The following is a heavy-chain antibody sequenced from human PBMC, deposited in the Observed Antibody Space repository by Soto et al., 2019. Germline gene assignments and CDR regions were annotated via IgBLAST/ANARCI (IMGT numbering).Heavy chain of an antibody. J-gene: IGHJ6*02. V-gene: IGHV1-69*01. CDR1: GGTFSSYA. CDR2: IIPIFGTA. CDR3: ASKMVTFGGVIEYYGMDV. D-gene: IGHD3-16*02. Sequence: QVQLVQSGAEVKKPGSSVKVSCKASGGTFSSYAISWVQQAPGQGLEWMGGIIPIFGTANYAQKFQGRVTITADESTSTAYMELSSLRSEDTAVYYCASKMVTFGGVIEYYGMDVWGQGTTVTVSS.